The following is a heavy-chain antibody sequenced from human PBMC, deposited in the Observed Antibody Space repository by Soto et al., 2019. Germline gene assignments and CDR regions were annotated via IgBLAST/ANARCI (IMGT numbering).Heavy chain of an antibody. Sequence: QLHLVQSGAVVKKPGASVTVSCSASGYPVTAYYMHWVRQAPGRGLECMGGINPATGAAKYTQTFRGRDTVTRYPSTSKVFMELSGLTAGDTAVFYCARGGGVGVAGSAAFDMWGQGTLVTVSS. CDR1: GYPVTAYY. CDR3: ARGGGVGVAGSAAFDM. CDR2: INPATGAA. D-gene: IGHD3-3*01. V-gene: IGHV1-2*02. J-gene: IGHJ3*02.